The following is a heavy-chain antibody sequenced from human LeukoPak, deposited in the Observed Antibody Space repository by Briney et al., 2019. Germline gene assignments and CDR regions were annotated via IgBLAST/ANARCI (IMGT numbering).Heavy chain of an antibody. Sequence: PGRSLKLSCAASGFTFSSFGMHWVRQAPGKGLEWVAVIWYDGSKKNYADSVRGRFTISRDNSKNTLYLQMNSLRAGDTGVYYCARPPEDWGQGTLVTVSS. J-gene: IGHJ4*02. CDR2: IWYDGSKK. CDR1: GFTFSSFG. CDR3: ARPPED. V-gene: IGHV3-33*01.